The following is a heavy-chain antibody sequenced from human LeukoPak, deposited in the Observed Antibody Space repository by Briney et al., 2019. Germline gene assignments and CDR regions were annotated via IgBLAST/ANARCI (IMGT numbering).Heavy chain of an antibody. CDR2: LHNSVST. J-gene: IGHJ4*02. CDR3: ARVRYDSSFAGYYFDY. D-gene: IGHD3-22*01. CDR1: DASISSYY. V-gene: IGHV4-59*01. Sequence: PSETLSLTCTVSDASISSYYWSWIRQPPGKGLEWIGYLHNSVSTTHNPSLKSRVTISVDTSKNQFSLRLSSVTAADTALYYCARVRYDSSFAGYYFDYWGQGILVTVSS.